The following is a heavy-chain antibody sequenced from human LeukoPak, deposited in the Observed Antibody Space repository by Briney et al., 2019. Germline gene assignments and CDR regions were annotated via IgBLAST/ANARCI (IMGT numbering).Heavy chain of an antibody. Sequence: GESLKISSRGSGYSFTYYYIARLRQMPGKGLEGMVIIYPGDSDTRYSPYFQGQVTISLDKSVSAAYLQSSSLQASDTTMYYCASPYSRECSSISCHLSFWGQGNVVTVSS. CDR1: GYSFTYYY. D-gene: IGHD2-2*01. CDR3: ASPYSRECSSISCHLSF. CDR2: IYPGDSDT. J-gene: IGHJ4*02. V-gene: IGHV5-51*01.